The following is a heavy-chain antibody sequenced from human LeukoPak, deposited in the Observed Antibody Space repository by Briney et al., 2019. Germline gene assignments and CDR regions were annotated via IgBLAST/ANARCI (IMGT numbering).Heavy chain of an antibody. CDR2: IKEDGSEK. J-gene: IGHJ4*02. CDR3: AREVGSAARGR. D-gene: IGHD2-2*01. V-gene: IGHV3-7*05. Sequence: GGSLRLSCATSGFTFDSYWMSWVRQAPGKGLEWVANIKEDGSEKYYVDSVKGRFTISRDNAKNSVYLQMNSLRAEDTAVYYCAREVGSAARGRWGQGTLVTVSS. CDR1: GFTFDSYW.